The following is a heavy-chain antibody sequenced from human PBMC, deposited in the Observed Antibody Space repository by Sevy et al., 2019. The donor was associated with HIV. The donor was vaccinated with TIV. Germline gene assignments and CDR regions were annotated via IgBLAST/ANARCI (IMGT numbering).Heavy chain of an antibody. V-gene: IGHV4-34*01. CDR3: ASHDFWSGCFRDY. Sequence: SETLSLTCAVYGGSFSGYYWSWIRQPPGKGLEWIGEINHSGSTNYNPSLKSRVTISVDTSKNQFSLKLSSVTAADTAVYYCASHDFWSGCFRDYWGQGTLVTVSS. D-gene: IGHD3-3*01. CDR1: GGSFSGYY. J-gene: IGHJ4*02. CDR2: INHSGST.